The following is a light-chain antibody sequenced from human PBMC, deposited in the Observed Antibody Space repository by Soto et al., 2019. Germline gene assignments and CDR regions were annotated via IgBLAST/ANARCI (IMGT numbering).Light chain of an antibody. Sequence: EIVLTQSPGTLSLSPGEGATLSCRASQSVSTNFFAWYQQKPGQAPRLLIYGASTRATGIPDRFSGSGSGTDFTLTISRLEPEFFAVDYCQQHGRSPSTFGQGPKLEIK. CDR3: QQHGRSPST. CDR1: QSVSTNF. J-gene: IGKJ1*01. CDR2: GAS. V-gene: IGKV3-20*01.